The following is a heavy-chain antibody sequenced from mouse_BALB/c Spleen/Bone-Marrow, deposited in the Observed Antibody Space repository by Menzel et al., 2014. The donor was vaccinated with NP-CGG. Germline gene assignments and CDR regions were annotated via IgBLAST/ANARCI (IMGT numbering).Heavy chain of an antibody. CDR1: GYEFSDSW. D-gene: IGHD1-1*01. Sequence: VKLMKSGPELVRPGASVKISCKASGYEFSDSWMNWVKQRPGQGLEWIGRIYPGDGDRIYNGKFKGKATLTSDKFSNTAYMQLSSLTSVDSAVYFCARSLSVVTPMDYWGQGTPVTVSS. CDR2: IYPGDGDR. V-gene: IGHV1-82*01. J-gene: IGHJ4*01. CDR3: ARSLSVVTPMDY.